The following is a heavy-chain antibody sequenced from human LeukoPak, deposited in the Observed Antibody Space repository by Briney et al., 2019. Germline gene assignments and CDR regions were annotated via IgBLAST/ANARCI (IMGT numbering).Heavy chain of an antibody. V-gene: IGHV4-39*07. CDR1: GGPISSSSYY. D-gene: IGHD6-19*01. J-gene: IGHJ4*02. CDR2: IYYSGST. Sequence: SETLSFTCTVSGGPISSSSYYWGWIRQPPGKGLEWIGSIYYSGSTYYNPSLKSRVTISVDTSKNQFSLKLSSVTAADTAVYYCARDHIAVAGLFDYWGQGTLVTVSS. CDR3: ARDHIAVAGLFDY.